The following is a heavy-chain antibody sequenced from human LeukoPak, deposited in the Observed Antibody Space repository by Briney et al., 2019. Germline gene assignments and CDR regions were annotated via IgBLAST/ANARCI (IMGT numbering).Heavy chain of an antibody. CDR2: ISGSGGST. Sequence: GGSLRLSCAASGFTFASYAMTWVRLAPGKGLEWFSAISGSGGSTYYADSVKGRFTISRDNYKNTLYLQMNSLRAEDTAVYYCARDSGIYDSSGYYGLSYYGMDVWGQGTTVTVSS. D-gene: IGHD3-22*01. J-gene: IGHJ6*02. CDR1: GFTFASYA. CDR3: ARDSGIYDSSGYYGLSYYGMDV. V-gene: IGHV3-23*01.